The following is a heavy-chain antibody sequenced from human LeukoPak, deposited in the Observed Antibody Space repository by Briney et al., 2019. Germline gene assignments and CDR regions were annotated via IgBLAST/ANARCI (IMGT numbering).Heavy chain of an antibody. J-gene: IGHJ4*02. CDR3: AKGFVPDY. CDR2: ISSNGGST. CDR1: GFTFSTYA. D-gene: IGHD6-6*01. Sequence: GGSLRLSCAASGFTFSTYAIHWVRQAPGKGLEYVSAISSNGGSTFYANSVKGRFIVSRDNSKNTLYLQMNSLRAEDTAVYYCAKGFVPDYWGQGTLVTVSS. V-gene: IGHV3-64*01.